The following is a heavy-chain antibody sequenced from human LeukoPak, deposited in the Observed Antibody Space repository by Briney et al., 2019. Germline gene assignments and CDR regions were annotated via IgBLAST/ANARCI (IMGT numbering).Heavy chain of an antibody. Sequence: SETLSLTCAVYGGSFSGYYWSWVRQPPGKGLEWIGEINHSGSTNYNPSLKSRVTISVDTSKNQFSLELSSVTAADTAVYYCARDSWFGELLFDYWGQGTLVTVSP. V-gene: IGHV4-34*01. CDR1: GGSFSGYY. J-gene: IGHJ4*02. CDR3: ARDSWFGELLFDY. D-gene: IGHD3-10*01. CDR2: INHSGST.